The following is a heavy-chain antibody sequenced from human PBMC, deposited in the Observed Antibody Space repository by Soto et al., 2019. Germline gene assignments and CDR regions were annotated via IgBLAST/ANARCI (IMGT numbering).Heavy chain of an antibody. CDR1: GFTFSSYA. V-gene: IGHV3-23*01. D-gene: IGHD3-22*01. CDR2: ISGSGGST. J-gene: IGHJ4*02. CDR3: AKDQEYYYDSSGYYSGPDY. Sequence: GGSLRLSCAASGFTFSSYAMSWVRQAPGKGLEWVSAISGSGGSTYYADSVKGRFTISRDNSKNTLYLQMNSLRAEDTAVYYCAKDQEYYYDSSGYYSGPDYWGQGTLVTVSS.